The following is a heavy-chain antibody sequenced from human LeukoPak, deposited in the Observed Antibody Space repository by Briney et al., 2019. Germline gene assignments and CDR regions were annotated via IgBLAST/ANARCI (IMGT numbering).Heavy chain of an antibody. V-gene: IGHV1-24*01. D-gene: IGHD6-19*01. CDR3: ATGGWDYFDS. CDR1: GYTVTELS. Sequence: ASVKVSCKVSGYTVTELSIHWVRQAPGKGLEWMGGFDPEDGKTIHAQKLQGRVSMPEDTSTGTAYMDLRSLRSEDTAVYYCATGGWDYFDSWGQGTLVTVSS. CDR2: FDPEDGKT. J-gene: IGHJ4*02.